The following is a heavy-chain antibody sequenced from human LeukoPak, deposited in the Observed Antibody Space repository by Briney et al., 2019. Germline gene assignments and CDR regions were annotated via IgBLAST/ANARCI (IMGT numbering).Heavy chain of an antibody. Sequence: GGSLRLSCAASGFTFTTYWMHWVRQAPGKGLVWVSHINSDGSITSYADSVKGRFTISRDNAKNTLYLQENSLRAEDTAVYYCARDAVDTANAVWGQGTTVTVSS. D-gene: IGHD5-18*01. J-gene: IGHJ6*02. V-gene: IGHV3-74*01. CDR3: ARDAVDTANAV. CDR1: GFTFTTYW. CDR2: INSDGSIT.